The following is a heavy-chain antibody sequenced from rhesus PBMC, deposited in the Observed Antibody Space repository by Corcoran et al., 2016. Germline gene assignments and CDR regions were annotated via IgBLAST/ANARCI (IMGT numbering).Heavy chain of an antibody. CDR3: AIMDYGDY. CDR1: GYSISSGFG. J-gene: IGHJ4*01. V-gene: IGHV4-127*01. D-gene: IGHD3-22*01. CDR2: IGGSSGST. Sequence: QVQLQESGPGLVKPSETLSLPCAVSGYSISSGFGWSLIRQPPGKGLEWIGYIGGSSGSTNYNPSLKSRVTISKDTSKNQFSLKLSSATAADTAVYFCAIMDYGDYWGQGVLVTVSS.